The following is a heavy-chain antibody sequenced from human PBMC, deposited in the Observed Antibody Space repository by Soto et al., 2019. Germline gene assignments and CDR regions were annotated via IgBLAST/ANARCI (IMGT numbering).Heavy chain of an antibody. J-gene: IGHJ6*02. Sequence: GGSLRLSCAASGFTFGDHAMSWVRQAPGKGLEWVSVISGSGAITYYADSVEGRFTISRDNAKNTLYLQMNSLRAEDTAVYYCAKGLLIMVRKVIIPPQYYYGMDVWGQGTTVTVSS. D-gene: IGHD3-10*01. V-gene: IGHV3-23*01. CDR1: GFTFGDHA. CDR3: AKGLLIMVRKVIIPPQYYYGMDV. CDR2: ISGSGAIT.